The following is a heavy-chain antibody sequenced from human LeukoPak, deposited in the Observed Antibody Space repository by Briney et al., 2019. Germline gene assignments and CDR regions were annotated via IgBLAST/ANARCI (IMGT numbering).Heavy chain of an antibody. D-gene: IGHD2/OR15-2a*01. V-gene: IGHV4-34*01. CDR1: GGSFSGYY. Sequence: ASETLSRTCAVYGGSFSGYYWSWIRQPPGKGLEWIGEINHSGSTNYNPSLKSRVTISVDTSKNQFSLKLSSVTAADTAVYDCARGSLWAFDIWGQGTMVTVSS. CDR2: INHSGST. CDR3: ARGSLWAFDI. J-gene: IGHJ3*02.